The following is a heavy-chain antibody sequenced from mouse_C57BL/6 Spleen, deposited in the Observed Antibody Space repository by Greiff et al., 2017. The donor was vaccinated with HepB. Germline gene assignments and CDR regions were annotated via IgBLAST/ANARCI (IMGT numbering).Heavy chain of an antibody. D-gene: IGHD1-1*01. J-gene: IGHJ1*03. Sequence: VQLQQSGPELVKPGASVKISCKASGYSFTGYYMNWVKQSPEKSLEWIGEINPSTGGTTYNQKCKAKATLTVDKSSSTAYMQLKSLTSEDSAVYYCARDYYGSSNWYFDVWGTGTTVTVSS. V-gene: IGHV1-42*01. CDR1: GYSFTGYY. CDR3: ARDYYGSSNWYFDV. CDR2: INPSTGGT.